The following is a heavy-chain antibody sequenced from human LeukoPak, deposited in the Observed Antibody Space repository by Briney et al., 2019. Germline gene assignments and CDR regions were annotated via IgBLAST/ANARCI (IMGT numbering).Heavy chain of an antibody. Sequence: ASVKVSCKASGGTFSSYAISWVRQAPGQGLEWMGIINPSGGSTSYAQKFQGRVTMARDMSTSTVYMELSSLRSEDTAVYYCARDRARQWLVIDYWGQGTLVTVSS. CDR3: ARDRARQWLVIDY. J-gene: IGHJ4*02. CDR2: INPSGGST. CDR1: GGTFSSYA. V-gene: IGHV1-46*01. D-gene: IGHD6-19*01.